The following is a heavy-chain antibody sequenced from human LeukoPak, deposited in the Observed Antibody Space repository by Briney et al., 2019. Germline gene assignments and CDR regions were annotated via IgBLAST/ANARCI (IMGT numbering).Heavy chain of an antibody. CDR3: ARVRKRTQYYFDY. V-gene: IGHV5-51*01. CDR1: GYSFTTYW. J-gene: IGHJ4*02. Sequence: GESLKISCKGSGYSFTTYWIAWVRQMPGRGLEWMGIIYPGDSDTRYSPSFQGQVTISADKSISTAYLQWSSLKASDTAMYYCARVRKRTQYYFDYWGQGTLVTVSS. CDR2: IYPGDSDT. D-gene: IGHD6-25*01.